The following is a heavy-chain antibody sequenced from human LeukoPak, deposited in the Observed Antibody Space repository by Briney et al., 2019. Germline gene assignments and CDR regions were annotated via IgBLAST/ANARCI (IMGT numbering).Heavy chain of an antibody. Sequence: PGGSLRLSCAASGFTFSSYAMNWVRQAPGKGLEGVSTISGSGGSTYYADSVKGRFTISRDNSKNTLYLQMNSLRAEDTAVYYCAKALGGSGSNFDYWGQGTLVTVSS. CDR1: GFTFSSYA. D-gene: IGHD3-10*01. CDR3: AKALGGSGSNFDY. J-gene: IGHJ4*02. CDR2: ISGSGGST. V-gene: IGHV3-23*01.